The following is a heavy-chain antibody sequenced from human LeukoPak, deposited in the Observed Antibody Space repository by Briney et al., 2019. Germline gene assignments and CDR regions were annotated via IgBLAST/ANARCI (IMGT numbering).Heavy chain of an antibody. D-gene: IGHD6-19*01. J-gene: IGHJ4*02. CDR1: GFTFSSYA. V-gene: IGHV3-23*01. CDR2: ISGSGGST. CDR3: AKDRGFGYSSGWYWYY. Sequence: GGSLRLSCAASGFTFSSYAMSWVRQAPGKGLEWVSAISGSGGSTYYADSVKGRFTISRDNSKNTLHLQMNSLRAEDTAVYYCAKDRGFGYSSGWYWYYWGQGTLVTVSS.